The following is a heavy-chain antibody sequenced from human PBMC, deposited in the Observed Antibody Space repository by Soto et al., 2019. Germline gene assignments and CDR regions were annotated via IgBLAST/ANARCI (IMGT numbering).Heavy chain of an antibody. V-gene: IGHV1-2*02. CDR1: GYTFTAYY. J-gene: IGHJ6*02. CDR3: ARLPPPSLNYYGMDV. Sequence: QVQLVKSGAEVKKPGASVKVSCKASGYTFTAYYMHWVRQAPGQGLEWMGWINPSDGATDYARHCRGRVTVTRDTFSSTAFMEVTSLSSDNTAVYYCARLPPPSLNYYGMDVWGQGTTVSVSS. CDR2: INPSDGAT.